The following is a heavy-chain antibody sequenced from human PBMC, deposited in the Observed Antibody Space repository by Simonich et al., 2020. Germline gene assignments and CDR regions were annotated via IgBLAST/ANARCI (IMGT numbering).Heavy chain of an antibody. D-gene: IGHD2-21*01. CDR3: ARNGLVGILKAFDI. V-gene: IGHV1-2*02. CDR2: INPNSGGT. J-gene: IGHJ3*02. Sequence: QVQLVQSGTEVKKPGASVKVSCKASGYTFTGYYMHWVRQAPGQGLEWMGLINPNSGGTNDAQKFQGRVTMPRDTSISTAYMELSRLRSDDTAVYYCARNGLVGILKAFDIWGQGTMVTVSS. CDR1: GYTFTGYY.